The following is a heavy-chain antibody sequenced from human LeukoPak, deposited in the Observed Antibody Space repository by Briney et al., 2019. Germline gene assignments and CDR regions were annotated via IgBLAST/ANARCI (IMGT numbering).Heavy chain of an antibody. CDR2: IYSGGST. V-gene: IGHV3-66*01. Sequence: QPGGSLRLSCTVSGFTVSSNYMSWVRQAPGKGLEWVSVIYSGGSTYYADSVKGRFTTSRDNSKNTLYLQMNSLRAEDTAVYYCAREGSWYVIYWGQGTLVTVSS. CDR1: GFTVSSNY. CDR3: AREGSWYVIY. D-gene: IGHD2-15*01. J-gene: IGHJ4*02.